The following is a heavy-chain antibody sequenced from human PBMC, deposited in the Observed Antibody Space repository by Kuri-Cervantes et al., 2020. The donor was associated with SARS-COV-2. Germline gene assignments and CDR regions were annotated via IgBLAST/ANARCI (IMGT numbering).Heavy chain of an antibody. CDR1: GFSLSTNGVG. V-gene: IGHV2-5*05. CDR2: IYWDDDK. CDR3: AHGYYDILTGYYTAFDI. D-gene: IGHD3-9*01. Sequence: LVKPTQTLTLTCTFSGFSLSTNGVGVGWIRQPPGKALEWLALIYWDDDKRYGPSLKSRLTITKDTSKNQVVLTMTNMDPVDTATYYCAHGYYDILTGYYTAFDIWGQGTMVTVSS. J-gene: IGHJ3*02.